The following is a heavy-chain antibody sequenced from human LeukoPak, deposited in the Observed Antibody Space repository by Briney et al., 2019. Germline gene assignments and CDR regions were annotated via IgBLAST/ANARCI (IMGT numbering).Heavy chain of an antibody. J-gene: IGHJ4*02. CDR2: ISAYNGNT. V-gene: IGHV1-18*01. Sequence: ASVKDSCKASGYTFTNYGISWVRQAPGQGLEWMGWISAYNGNTNYAQKLQGRVTMTTDTSTSTAYMELRSLRSDDTAVYYCARDRPRGHVTTVTSFDYWGQGTLVTVSS. CDR1: GYTFTNYG. D-gene: IGHD4-17*01. CDR3: ARDRPRGHVTTVTSFDY.